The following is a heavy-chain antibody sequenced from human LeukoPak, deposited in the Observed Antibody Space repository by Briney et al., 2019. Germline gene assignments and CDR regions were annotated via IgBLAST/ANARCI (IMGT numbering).Heavy chain of an antibody. D-gene: IGHD6-19*01. CDR1: GGSISSYY. Sequence: SETLSLTCTVSGGSISSYYWSWIRQPPGKGLEWIGYIYYSGSTNYNPSLKSRVTISVDTSKNQFSLKLSSVTAADTAVYYCAGGSGWYVLTRPEFDYWGQGTLVTVSS. CDR3: AGGSGWYVLTRPEFDY. CDR2: IYYSGST. J-gene: IGHJ4*02. V-gene: IGHV4-59*08.